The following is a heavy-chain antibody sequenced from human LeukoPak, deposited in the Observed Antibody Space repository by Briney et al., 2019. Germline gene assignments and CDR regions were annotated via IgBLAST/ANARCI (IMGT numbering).Heavy chain of an antibody. CDR1: GGSISSGDYY. Sequence: PSETLSLTCTVSGGSISSGDYYLSWSRQPPGKGLEWIGYIYYSGSTYYNPSRKSRVTISVDTSKNQFSLKLSSVTAADTAVYYCASGPTNDAFDIWGQGTMVTVSS. CDR3: ASGPTNDAFDI. J-gene: IGHJ3*02. V-gene: IGHV4-30-4*01. D-gene: IGHD2-8*01. CDR2: IYYSGST.